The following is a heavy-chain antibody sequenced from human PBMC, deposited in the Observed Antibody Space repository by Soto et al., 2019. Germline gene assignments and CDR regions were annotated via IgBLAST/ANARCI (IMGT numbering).Heavy chain of an antibody. V-gene: IGHV3-23*01. CDR3: ASSPNIVVVPAATAGVMDV. J-gene: IGHJ6*02. D-gene: IGHD2-2*01. CDR1: GFTFSSYA. CDR2: ISGSGGST. Sequence: EVQLLESGGGLVQPGGSLRLSCAASGFTFSSYAMSWVRQAPGKGLEWVSAISGSGGSTYYADSVKGRFTISRDNSKNTLYLQMNSLRAEDTAVYYCASSPNIVVVPAATAGVMDVWGQGTTVTVSS.